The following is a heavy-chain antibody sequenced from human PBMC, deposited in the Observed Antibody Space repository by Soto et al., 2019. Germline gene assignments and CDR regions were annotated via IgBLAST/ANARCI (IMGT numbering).Heavy chain of an antibody. V-gene: IGHV4-59*08. D-gene: IGHD2-2*01. Sequence: SETLSLTCTVSGGSISSYYWGWTRQPPGKGLEWIGYIYYSGSTYYNPPLKSRVTISVDTSKNQFSLKLSSVTAADTAVYYCAISFADQRGGVWGKGTTVTVSS. J-gene: IGHJ6*04. CDR1: GGSISSYY. CDR3: AISFADQRGGV. CDR2: IYYSGST.